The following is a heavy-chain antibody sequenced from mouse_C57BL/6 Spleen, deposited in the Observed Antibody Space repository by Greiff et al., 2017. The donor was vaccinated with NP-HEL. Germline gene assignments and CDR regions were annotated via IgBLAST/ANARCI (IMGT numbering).Heavy chain of an antibody. CDR1: GYTFTDYY. D-gene: IGHD2-4*01. CDR2: INPYNGGT. J-gene: IGHJ3*01. V-gene: IGHV1-19*01. CDR3: ARGGDYEGNWFAY. Sequence: EVKLQESGPVLVKPGASVKMSCKASGYTFTDYYMNWVKQSHGKSLEWIGVINPYNGGTSYNQKFKGKATLTVDKSSSTAYMELNSLTSEDSAVYYCARGGDYEGNWFAYWGQGTLVTVSA.